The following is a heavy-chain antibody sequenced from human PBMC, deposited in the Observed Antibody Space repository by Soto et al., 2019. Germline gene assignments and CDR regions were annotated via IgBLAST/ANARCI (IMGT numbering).Heavy chain of an antibody. D-gene: IGHD1-26*01. CDR2: IYYSGST. CDR1: GGSISSLY. Sequence: QVQLQESGPGLVKPSETLSLTCTVSGGSISSLYWSWIRQPPGKGLEWIGYIYYSGSTRYNPSLKSRVTISVDTSKNQFSLKLSSVTAADTAVYYCVRLEDCRSGSCSYWFFDLWGRGTQVTVSS. CDR3: VRLEDCRSGSCSYWFFDL. J-gene: IGHJ2*01. V-gene: IGHV4-59*08.